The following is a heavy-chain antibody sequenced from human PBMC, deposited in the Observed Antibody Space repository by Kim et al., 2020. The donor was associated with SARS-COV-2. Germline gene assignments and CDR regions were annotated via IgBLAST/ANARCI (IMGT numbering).Heavy chain of an antibody. J-gene: IGHJ4*02. CDR3: ARQYFDWLLYFDY. CDR2: ISSSSSYI. D-gene: IGHD3-9*01. CDR1: GFTFSSYS. V-gene: IGHV3-21*01. Sequence: GGSLRLSCAASGFTFSSYSMNWVRQAPGKGLEWVSSISSSSSYIYYADSVKGRFTISRDNAKNSLYLQMNILRAEDTTVYYCARQYFDWLLYFDYWGQGTLVTVSS.